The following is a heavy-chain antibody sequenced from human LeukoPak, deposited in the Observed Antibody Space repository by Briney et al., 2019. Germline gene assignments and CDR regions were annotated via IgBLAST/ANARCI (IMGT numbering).Heavy chain of an antibody. CDR2: IYYSGST. CDR3: ARAIRSYYFDY. D-gene: IGHD4-17*01. CDR1: GGSISSYY. V-gene: IGHV4-59*01. J-gene: IGHJ4*02. Sequence: KPSQTLSLTCTVSGGSISSYYWSWIRQPPGKGLEWIGYIYYSGSTNYNPSLKSRVTISVDTSKNQFSLKLSSVTAADTAVYYCARAIRSYYFDYWGQGTLVTVSS.